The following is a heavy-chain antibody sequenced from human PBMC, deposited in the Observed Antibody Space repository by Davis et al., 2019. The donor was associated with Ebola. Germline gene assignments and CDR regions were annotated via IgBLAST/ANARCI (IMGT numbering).Heavy chain of an antibody. V-gene: IGHV3-33*01. D-gene: IGHD3-22*01. J-gene: IGHJ4*02. CDR2: IWYDGSNK. Sequence: GESLKISCAASGFTFSSYGMHWARQAPGKGLEWVAVIWYDGSNKYYADSVKGRFTISRDNSKNTLYLQMNSLRAEDTAVYYCARDRGDSSGYYYFDYWGQGTLVTVSS. CDR3: ARDRGDSSGYYYFDY. CDR1: GFTFSSYG.